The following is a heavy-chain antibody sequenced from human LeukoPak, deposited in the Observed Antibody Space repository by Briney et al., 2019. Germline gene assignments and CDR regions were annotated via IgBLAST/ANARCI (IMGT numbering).Heavy chain of an antibody. D-gene: IGHD5-24*01. CDR3: XXXXXXXGXXXXMAH. CDR2: IDQDETEK. Sequence: GGSLRLSCAASGFPFHNYWMTWVRRAPGKGLEWVANIDQDETEKYYVDSVKGRFTISRDNAEKLLFLRMTSLRVEDTAIYYXXXXXXXXGXXXXMAHWGXXTXVTVSS. J-gene: IGHJ1*01. CDR1: GFPFHNYW. V-gene: IGHV3-7*01.